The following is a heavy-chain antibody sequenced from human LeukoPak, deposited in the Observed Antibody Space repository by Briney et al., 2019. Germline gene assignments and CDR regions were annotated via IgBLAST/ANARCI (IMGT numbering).Heavy chain of an antibody. V-gene: IGHV1-69*01. J-gene: IGHJ3*02. CDR3: AREGSNYDYVWGSYRYSRHAFDI. Sequence: SVKVSCKASGGTFSSYAISWVRQAPGQGLEWMGGIIPIFGTANYAQRFQGRVTITADESTSTAYMELSSLRSEDTAVYYCAREGSNYDYVWGSYRYSRHAFDIWGQGTMVTVSS. D-gene: IGHD3-16*02. CDR1: GGTFSSYA. CDR2: IIPIFGTA.